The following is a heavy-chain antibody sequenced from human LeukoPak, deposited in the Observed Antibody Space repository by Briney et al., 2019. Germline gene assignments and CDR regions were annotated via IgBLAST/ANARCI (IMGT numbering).Heavy chain of an antibody. CDR2: ITSSSSTI. J-gene: IGHJ3*02. CDR3: ARGDLMIGAFDI. Sequence: GGSLRLSCAASGSTFSTYSMNWVRQAPGKGLEWVSYITSSSSTIYYADSVRGRFTISRDNAKNSLYLQMNSLRDEDTAVYYCARGDLMIGAFDIWGQGTMVTVSS. D-gene: IGHD3-22*01. CDR1: GSTFSTYS. V-gene: IGHV3-48*02.